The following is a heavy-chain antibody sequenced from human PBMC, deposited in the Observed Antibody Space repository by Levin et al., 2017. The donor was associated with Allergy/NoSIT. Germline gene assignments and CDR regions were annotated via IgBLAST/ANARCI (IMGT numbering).Heavy chain of an antibody. CDR2: IIPMLGTA. CDR3: ARDLNSGRYYKNLAMSENWCEC. CDR1: GASFSSNA. J-gene: IGHJ4*02. Sequence: PWASVKVSCKTAGASFSSNAISWLRQAPGQGLEWMGGIIPMLGTANYAQKFQGRITVTADESTSTAYMELSSLRSEDTAVYYCARDLNSGRYYKNLAMSENWCECWGQGALVTVSS. V-gene: IGHV1-69*13. D-gene: IGHD1-26*01.